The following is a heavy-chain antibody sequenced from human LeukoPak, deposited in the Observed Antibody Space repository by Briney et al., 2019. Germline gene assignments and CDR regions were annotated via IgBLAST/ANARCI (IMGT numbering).Heavy chain of an antibody. V-gene: IGHV4-31*03. CDR3: ARDRGSMATINAFDI. J-gene: IGHJ3*02. D-gene: IGHD5-24*01. CDR1: GGSISSGGYY. CDR2: IYYSGST. Sequence: PSETLSLSCTVCGGSISSGGYYWSWIRQHPGKGLKWIGYIYYSGSTYYNPSLKSRVTISVDTSKNQFSLKLSSVTAADTAVYYCARDRGSMATINAFDIWGQGTMVTVSS.